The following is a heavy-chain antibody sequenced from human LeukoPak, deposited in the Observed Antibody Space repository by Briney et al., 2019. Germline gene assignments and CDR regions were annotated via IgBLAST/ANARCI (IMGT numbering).Heavy chain of an antibody. Sequence: GASVKVSCKASGYTFSSYDINWVRQATGQGLEWMGWINPNSGGTNYAQKFQGRVTMTRDTSISTAYMELSRLRSDDTAVYYCARGLGYSGYENCPGDYWGQGTLVTVSS. CDR3: ARGLGYSGYENCPGDY. D-gene: IGHD5-12*01. V-gene: IGHV1-2*02. CDR1: GYTFSSYD. J-gene: IGHJ4*02. CDR2: INPNSGGT.